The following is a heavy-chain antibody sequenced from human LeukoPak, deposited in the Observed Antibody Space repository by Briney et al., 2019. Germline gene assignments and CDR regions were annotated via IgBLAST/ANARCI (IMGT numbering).Heavy chain of an antibody. CDR3: ARAGGYSDYDRGPYDSSGYYVGAFDI. CDR2: IHYSGST. Sequence: KTSETLTLTCTVSGGSISSGGYYWSWIRPHPGKGLEWIGYIHYSGSTYHNPSLKSRVTISVDTSKNHFSLKLSSVTAVDTAVYYCARAGGYSDYDRGPYDSSGYYVGAFDIWGLGTMVTVSS. CDR1: GGSISSGGYY. V-gene: IGHV4-31*03. D-gene: IGHD3-22*01. J-gene: IGHJ3*02.